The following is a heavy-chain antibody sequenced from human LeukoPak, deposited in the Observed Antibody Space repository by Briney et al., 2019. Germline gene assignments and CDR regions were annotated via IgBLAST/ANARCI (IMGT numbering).Heavy chain of an antibody. CDR3: ARLRWGAFDI. J-gene: IGHJ3*02. D-gene: IGHD4-23*01. CDR2: ISHSGST. CDR1: GGSFSGYY. Sequence: SETLSLTCAVYGGSFSGYYWSWIRQPPGKGLEWIGSISHSGSTYYNSSLKSRVTISVDTSKNQFSLKLSSVTAADTAVYYCARLRWGAFDIWGQGTMVTVS. V-gene: IGHV4-34*01.